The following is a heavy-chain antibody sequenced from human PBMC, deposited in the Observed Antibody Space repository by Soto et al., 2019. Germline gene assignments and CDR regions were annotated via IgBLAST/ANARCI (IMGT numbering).Heavy chain of an antibody. V-gene: IGHV4-34*01. CDR3: ARGWGYCSSTSCYDAFDI. CDR2: INHSGST. CDR1: GGSFSGYY. Sequence: QVQLQQWGAGLLKPSETLSLTCAVYGGSFSGYYWSWIRQPPVKGLEWIGEINHSGSTNYNPSLKSRVTTSVDTSKNQFSLKLSSVTAADTAVYYCARGWGYCSSTSCYDAFDIWGQGTMVTVSS. J-gene: IGHJ3*02. D-gene: IGHD2-2*01.